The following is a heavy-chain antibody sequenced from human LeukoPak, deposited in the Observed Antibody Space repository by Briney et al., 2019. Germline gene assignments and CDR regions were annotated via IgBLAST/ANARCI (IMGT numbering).Heavy chain of an antibody. J-gene: IGHJ4*02. D-gene: IGHD6-13*01. V-gene: IGHV3-48*04. Sequence: PGWSLRLSCAASGFTFSSYSMNWVRQAPGKGLEWVSYISSSSSTIYYADSVKGRFTISRDNAKNSLYLQMNSLRAEDTAVYYCASGSSVWYSSSWYQAYWGQGTLVTVSS. CDR3: ASGSSVWYSSSWYQAY. CDR1: GFTFSSYS. CDR2: ISSSSSTI.